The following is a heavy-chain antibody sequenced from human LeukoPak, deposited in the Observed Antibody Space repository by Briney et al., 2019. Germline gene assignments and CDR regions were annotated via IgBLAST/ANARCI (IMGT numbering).Heavy chain of an antibody. D-gene: IGHD5-12*01. V-gene: IGHV3-7*01. J-gene: IGHJ4*02. Sequence: PGGSLRLSCAASGFAFSSYWMNWVRQAPGKGLEWVATIKQDGGVRYYVDYVKGRFTISRDNAKDSLYLQMNSLRAEDTAVYYCARDEGTTGYDLLDYWSQGTLVTVSS. CDR3: ARDEGTTGYDLLDY. CDR2: IKQDGGVR. CDR1: GFAFSSYW.